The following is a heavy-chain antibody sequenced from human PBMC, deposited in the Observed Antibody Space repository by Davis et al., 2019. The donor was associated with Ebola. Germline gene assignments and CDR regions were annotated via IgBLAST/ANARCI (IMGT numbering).Heavy chain of an antibody. CDR3: TRDGRPGSLRLGEIVSY. D-gene: IGHD3-16*01. CDR1: GFTFSNFA. CDR2: IRSNAYGGTT. J-gene: IGHJ4*02. V-gene: IGHV3-49*03. Sequence: GESLKISCAASGFTFSNFAMSWFRQAPGKGLEWVGFIRSNAYGGTTEYAASVKGRFTISIDDSKSIAYLQMNSLKTEDTAVYYCTRDGRPGSLRLGEIVSYWGQGTLVTVSS.